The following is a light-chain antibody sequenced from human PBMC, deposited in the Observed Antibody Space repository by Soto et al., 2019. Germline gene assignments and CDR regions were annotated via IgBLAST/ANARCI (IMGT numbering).Light chain of an antibody. CDR2: GAS. Sequence: EMVMTQSQATLSVSPGERATLSCRASQSVSSNLAWYQQKPGQAPRLLIYGASTRATGIPARFSGSGSGTEFTLTISSLQSEDYAVYYCHQYNNWPPWTFGQGTKVDI. CDR3: HQYNNWPPWT. CDR1: QSVSSN. J-gene: IGKJ1*01. V-gene: IGKV3-15*01.